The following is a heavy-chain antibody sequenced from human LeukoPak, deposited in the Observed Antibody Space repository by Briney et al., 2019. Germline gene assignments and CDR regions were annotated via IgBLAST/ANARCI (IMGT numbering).Heavy chain of an antibody. CDR1: GGSISSGDYY. CDR2: IYYSGST. J-gene: IGHJ3*02. CDR3: ARVQSFCGGDCYGAFDI. V-gene: IGHV4-30-4*08. Sequence: SETLSLTCTVSGGSISSGDYYWSWIRQPPGKGLEWIGYIYYSGSTYYNPSLKSRVTISVDTSKNQFSLKLSSVTAADTAMYYCARVQSFCGGDCYGAFDIWGQGTMVTVSS. D-gene: IGHD2-21*01.